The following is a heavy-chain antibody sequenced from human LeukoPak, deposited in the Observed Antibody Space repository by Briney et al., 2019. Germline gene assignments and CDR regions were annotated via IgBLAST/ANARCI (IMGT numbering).Heavy chain of an antibody. J-gene: IGHJ4*02. D-gene: IGHD6-13*01. V-gene: IGHV3-23*01. CDR2: ISGGGVTT. CDR3: AREGIAAAGTFDY. Sequence: GGSLRLSCVGSGFTSIAYALTWARQAPGKGLEWVSGISGGGVTTYYADSVKGRFTISRDNSKNTLYLQMNSLRAEDTAVYYCAREGIAAAGTFDYWGQGTLVTVSS. CDR1: GFTSIAYA.